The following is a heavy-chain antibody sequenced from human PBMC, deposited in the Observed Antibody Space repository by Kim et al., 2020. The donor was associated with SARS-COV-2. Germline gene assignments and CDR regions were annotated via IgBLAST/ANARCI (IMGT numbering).Heavy chain of an antibody. CDR2: IYSGGST. Sequence: GGSLRLSCAASGFTVSSNYMSWVRQAPGKGLEWVSVIYSGGSTYYADSVKGRFTISRDNSKNTLYLQMNSLRAEDTAVYYCARDRYYYGSGSYLGTYYYYGMDVWGQGTTVTVSS. CDR3: ARDRYYYGSGSYLGTYYYYGMDV. CDR1: GFTVSSNY. V-gene: IGHV3-53*01. D-gene: IGHD3-10*01. J-gene: IGHJ6*02.